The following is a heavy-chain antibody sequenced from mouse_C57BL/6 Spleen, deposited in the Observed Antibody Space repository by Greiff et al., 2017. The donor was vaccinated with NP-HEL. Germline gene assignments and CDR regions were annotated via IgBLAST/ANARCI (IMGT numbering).Heavy chain of an antibody. CDR1: GYSITSGYD. V-gene: IGHV3-1*01. CDR3: ARDNPYYGSSYWYFDV. Sequence: EVQLQQSGPGMVKPSQSLSLTCTVTGYSITSGYDWHWIRHFPGNKLEWMGYISYSGSTNYNPSLKSRISITHDTSKNHFFLKLNSVTTEDTATYYCARDNPYYGSSYWYFDVWGTGTTVTVSS. J-gene: IGHJ1*03. D-gene: IGHD1-1*01. CDR2: ISYSGST.